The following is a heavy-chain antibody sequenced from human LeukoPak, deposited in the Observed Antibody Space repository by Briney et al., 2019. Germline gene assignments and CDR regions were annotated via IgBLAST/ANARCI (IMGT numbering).Heavy chain of an antibody. CDR3: AKDRWELPSYFDY. J-gene: IGHJ4*02. V-gene: IGHV3-30*18. Sequence: PGGPLRLSCAVSGFTFSSYAMHWVRQAPGKGLEWVAVISYDGDNKSYADSVKGRFTISRDNSKNTLFLQMNSLRAEDTAVYYCAKDRWELPSYFDYWGQGTLVTVSS. CDR2: ISYDGDNK. CDR1: GFTFSSYA. D-gene: IGHD1-26*01.